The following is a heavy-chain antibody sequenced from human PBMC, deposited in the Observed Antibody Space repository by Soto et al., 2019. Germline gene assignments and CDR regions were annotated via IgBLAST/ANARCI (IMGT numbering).Heavy chain of an antibody. J-gene: IGHJ4*02. CDR2: IIPILGIA. CDR1: GGTFSSYT. D-gene: IGHD6-13*01. CDR3: ARDMSSSWYGY. V-gene: IGHV1-69*04. Sequence: GASVKVSCKASGGTFSSYTISWVRQAPGQGLEWMGRIIPILGIANYAQKFQGRVTITADKSTSTAYMELSSLRSEDTAVYYCARDMSSSWYGYWGQGTLVTVSS.